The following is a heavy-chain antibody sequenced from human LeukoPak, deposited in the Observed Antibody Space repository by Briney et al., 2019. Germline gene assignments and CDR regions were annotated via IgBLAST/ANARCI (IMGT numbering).Heavy chain of an antibody. CDR2: IKQDGSEK. J-gene: IGHJ6*04. V-gene: IGHV3-7*03. CDR1: GFTFSSYW. D-gene: IGHD3/OR15-3a*01. CDR3: GKDFAYYDFLTPDYYYVRAV. Sequence: GGSLRLSCAASGFTFSSYWMSWVRQAPGKGLEWVANIKQDGSEKYYVDSVKGRFTISRDNAKNSVYLQMKRLRAEDTAVYYCGKDFAYYDFLTPDYYYVRAVWGKGPRSPSPQ.